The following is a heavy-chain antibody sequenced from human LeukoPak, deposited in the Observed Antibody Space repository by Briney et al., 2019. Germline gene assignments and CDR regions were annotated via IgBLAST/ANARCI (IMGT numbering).Heavy chain of an antibody. CDR3: ARASPEGGHYPSGSPLPVDY. D-gene: IGHD3-10*01. CDR1: GGSFSGYY. Sequence: TSETLSLTCAVYGGSFSGYYWSWVRQPPGKGLEWIGENNHSGSTKYNPSLKSRVTISVDTSKNQFSLKLSSVTAADTAMYYCARASPEGGHYPSGSPLPVDYWGQGTLVTVSS. CDR2: NNHSGST. V-gene: IGHV4-34*01. J-gene: IGHJ4*02.